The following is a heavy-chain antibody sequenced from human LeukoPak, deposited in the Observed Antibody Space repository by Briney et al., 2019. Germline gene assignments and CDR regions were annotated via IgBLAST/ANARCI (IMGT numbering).Heavy chain of an antibody. V-gene: IGHV3-48*02. CDR1: GFTFSSYS. Sequence: GGSLRLSCAASGFTFSSYSMNWVRQAPGKGLEWVSYISSSSSTIYYADSVKGRFTISRDNAKNSLYLQMNSLRDEGTAVYYCARDTYYYGSGSYGYWGQGTLVTVSS. CDR3: ARDTYYYGSGSYGY. J-gene: IGHJ4*02. D-gene: IGHD3-10*01. CDR2: ISSSSSTI.